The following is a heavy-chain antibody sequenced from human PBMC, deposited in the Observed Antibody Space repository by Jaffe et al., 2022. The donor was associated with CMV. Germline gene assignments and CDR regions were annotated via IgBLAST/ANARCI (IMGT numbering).Heavy chain of an antibody. D-gene: IGHD2-2*01. CDR1: GYTFTNYT. J-gene: IGHJ5*02. Sequence: QVQLVQSGAEVKKPGASVKVSCKASGYTFTNYTMHWVRQAPGQRLEWMGWINAGNGNTKYSQKFQGRVTITRDTSASTAYMELSSLRSEDTAVYYCARGRIVKPAAMPNWFDPWGQGTLVTVSS. CDR2: INAGNGNT. V-gene: IGHV1-3*01. CDR3: ARGRIVKPAAMPNWFDP.